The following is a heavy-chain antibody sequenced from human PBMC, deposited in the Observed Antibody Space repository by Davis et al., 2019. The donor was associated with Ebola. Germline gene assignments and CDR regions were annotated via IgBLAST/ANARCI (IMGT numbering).Heavy chain of an antibody. CDR1: GYTFTGYF. V-gene: IGHV1-2*06. CDR2: LNPDTGAT. J-gene: IGHJ4*02. D-gene: IGHD5-18*01. Sequence: ASVKVSCKTSGYTFTGYFLHWVRQVPGQGLEYMGRLNPDTGATKSPQKFQGRVTMTRDTSISTVYMELSRLTSDDTAVYYCARGHNFGYEYWGQGTLVTVSS. CDR3: ARGHNFGYEY.